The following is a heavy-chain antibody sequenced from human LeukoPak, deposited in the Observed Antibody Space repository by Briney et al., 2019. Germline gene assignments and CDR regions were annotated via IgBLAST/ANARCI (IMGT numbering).Heavy chain of an antibody. CDR3: ARSGRCSSYSVGYYYYYIDV. J-gene: IGHJ6*03. D-gene: IGHD2-2*01. CDR2: ISSDSRHI. Sequence: PGGSLTLSCAASGFTFSTYSMNWVRQPPGKGLEWVSYISSDSRHIYYADSVKGRFIIFRDNAKTSLYVQMNRLRAEDTSVFYCARSGRCSSYSVGYYYYYIDVWGNGTTVTVSS. V-gene: IGHV3-48*01. CDR1: GFTFSTYS.